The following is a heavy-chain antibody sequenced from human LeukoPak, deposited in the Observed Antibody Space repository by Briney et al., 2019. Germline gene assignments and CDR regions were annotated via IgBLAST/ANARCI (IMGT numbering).Heavy chain of an antibody. CDR2: ISDDGSKK. CDR1: GFTFSNYV. CDR3: SRDPIGDH. J-gene: IGHJ4*02. V-gene: IGHV3-30*03. Sequence: PGGSLRLSCAASGFTFSNYVVHWVRQAPGKGLEWVALISDDGSKKYYGDSVKGRFIISRDNSKNTLYLQMNRLRTEDTAVYYCSRDPIGDHWGQGTLVTVSS. D-gene: IGHD3-10*01.